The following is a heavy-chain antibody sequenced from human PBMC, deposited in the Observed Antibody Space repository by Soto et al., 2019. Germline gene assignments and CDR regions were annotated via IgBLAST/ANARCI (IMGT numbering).Heavy chain of an antibody. CDR2: IYHSGST. CDR1: GVSISSGGYS. CDR3: ARRPGP. V-gene: IGHV4-30-2*01. Sequence: QLQLQESGSGMVKPSQTLSLTCAVSGVSISSGGYSWSWIRQPPGKVLEWIGYIYHSGSTYYHTYLKSRVTISVDRSKNQFSWKRSSVTAAYTAVYYCARRPGPWGQGPLDTVSS. J-gene: IGHJ5*02.